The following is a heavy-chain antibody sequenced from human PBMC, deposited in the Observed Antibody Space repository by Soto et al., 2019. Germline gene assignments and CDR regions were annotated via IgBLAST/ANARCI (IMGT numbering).Heavy chain of an antibody. CDR1: GFTVSSNY. J-gene: IGHJ3*01. CDR2: ICSGGST. Sequence: PGGSLRLSCAASGFTVSSNYMSWVRQAPGKGLEWVSVICSGGSTYYADSVKGRFTISRDNSKNTLYLQMNSRRAEDTAVYYCAKDPPSGLRFGFWGQGTMVTVSS. D-gene: IGHD3-16*01. V-gene: IGHV3-53*01. CDR3: AKDPPSGLRFGF.